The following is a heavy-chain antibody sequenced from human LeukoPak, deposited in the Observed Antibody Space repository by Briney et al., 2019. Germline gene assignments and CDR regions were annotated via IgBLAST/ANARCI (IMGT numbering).Heavy chain of an antibody. J-gene: IGHJ4*02. D-gene: IGHD2-2*01. CDR3: AKDRWGVVVPAAMPAGYFDY. Sequence: GGSLRLSCAASGFTFSSYAMSWVRQAPGKGLEWVSAIRGSGGSTYYADSVKGRFTISRDNSKNTLYLHMNSLRAEDTAVYYCAKDRWGVVVPAAMPAGYFDYWGQGTLVTVSS. CDR1: GFTFSSYA. CDR2: IRGSGGST. V-gene: IGHV3-23*01.